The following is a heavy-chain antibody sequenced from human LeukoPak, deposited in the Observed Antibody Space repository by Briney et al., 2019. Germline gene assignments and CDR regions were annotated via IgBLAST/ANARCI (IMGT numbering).Heavy chain of an antibody. D-gene: IGHD3-22*01. V-gene: IGHV4-30-2*03. CDR3: ARHPYYDSNGSFDY. CDR1: GGSISSGGYS. J-gene: IGHJ4*02. CDR2: IYHSGST. Sequence: SQTLSLTCAVSGGSISSGGYSWSWIRQPPGKGLEWIGYIYHSGSTYYNPSLKSRVTISVDTSKNQFSLKLSSVTAADTAVYYCARHPYYDSNGSFDYWGQGTLVTVSS.